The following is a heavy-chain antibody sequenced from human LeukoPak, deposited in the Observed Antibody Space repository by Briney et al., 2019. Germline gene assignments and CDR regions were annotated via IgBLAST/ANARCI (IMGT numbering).Heavy chain of an antibody. J-gene: IGHJ5*02. V-gene: IGHV1-8*01. D-gene: IGHD6-6*01. CDR1: GYTFTSYD. CDR2: MNPNSGNT. Sequence: ASVKASCKASGYTFTSYDINWVRQATGQGLEWTGWMNPNSGNTGYAQKFQGRVTMTRNTSISTAYMELSSLRSEDTAVYYCARLVAARLSWFDPWGQGTLVTVSS. CDR3: ARLVAARLSWFDP.